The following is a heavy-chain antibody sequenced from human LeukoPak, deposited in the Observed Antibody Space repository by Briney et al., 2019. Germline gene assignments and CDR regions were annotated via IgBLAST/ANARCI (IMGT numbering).Heavy chain of an antibody. CDR2: ISTYNGNT. D-gene: IGHD2-2*02. J-gene: IGHJ3*02. CDR1: GYTFTSYG. CDR3: ARDPLYCSSTSCYSRDAFDI. Sequence: ASVKISCKASGYTFTSYGISWVRQAPGQGLVWMGWISTYNGNTNYVQKLQGRVTMTTDTSTSTDYMELRSLRSDDTAVYYCARDPLYCSSTSCYSRDAFDIWGQGTMVTVSS. V-gene: IGHV1-18*01.